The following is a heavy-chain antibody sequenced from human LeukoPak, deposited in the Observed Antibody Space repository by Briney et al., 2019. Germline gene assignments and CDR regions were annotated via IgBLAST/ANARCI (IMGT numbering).Heavy chain of an antibody. CDR3: ARARAEWLNNWFDP. CDR1: GGSISSYY. V-gene: IGHV4-59*01. D-gene: IGHD3-3*01. CDR2: IYYSGST. Sequence: SETLSLTCSVSGGSISSYYWSWIRQPPGKGLEWIGCIYYSGSTNYNPSLKSRVTISVDTSKNQFSLKLSSVTASDTAVYYCARARAEWLNNWFDPWGQRTLVTVSS. J-gene: IGHJ5*02.